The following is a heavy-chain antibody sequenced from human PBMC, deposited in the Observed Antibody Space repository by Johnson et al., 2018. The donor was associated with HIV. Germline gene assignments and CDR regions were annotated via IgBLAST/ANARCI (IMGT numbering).Heavy chain of an antibody. CDR2: IRYDGRNK. CDR3: ARGGRAHYGGNFGAFDI. Sequence: QVQLVESGGGVVQPGGSLRLSCAASGFTFSSYGMHWVRQAPGKGLEWVAFIRYDGRNKYYADSVHGRFTISIDKSKNTLYLQMNSLRAEDTAVYYCARGGRAHYGGNFGAFDIWGQGTMVTVAS. J-gene: IGHJ3*02. D-gene: IGHD4-23*01. CDR1: GFTFSSYG. V-gene: IGHV3-30*02.